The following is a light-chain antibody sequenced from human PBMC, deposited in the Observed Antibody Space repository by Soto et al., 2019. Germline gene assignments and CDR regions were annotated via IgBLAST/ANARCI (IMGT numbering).Light chain of an antibody. Sequence: EIVLTQSPATLSLSPGERATLSCRASQSVSSYLAWYQQKPGQAPRPLIYDASNRATGIPARFSGSGSGTDFTLTISSLEPEDFAVHYCQQRSNWAPTFGGGTKVEIK. CDR3: QQRSNWAPT. J-gene: IGKJ4*01. CDR2: DAS. V-gene: IGKV3-11*01. CDR1: QSVSSY.